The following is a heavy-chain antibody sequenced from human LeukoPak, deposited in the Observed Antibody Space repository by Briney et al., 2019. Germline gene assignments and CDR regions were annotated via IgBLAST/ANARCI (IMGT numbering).Heavy chain of an antibody. Sequence: SETLSLTCAVYGGSFSGYYWSWIRQPPGKGLERIGEINHSGSTNYNPSLKSRVTISVDTSKNQFSLKLSSVTAADTAVYYCARAPGAVAIDYWGQGTTVTVSS. CDR1: GGSFSGYY. J-gene: IGHJ4*02. V-gene: IGHV4-34*01. CDR2: INHSGST. D-gene: IGHD6-19*01. CDR3: ARAPGAVAIDY.